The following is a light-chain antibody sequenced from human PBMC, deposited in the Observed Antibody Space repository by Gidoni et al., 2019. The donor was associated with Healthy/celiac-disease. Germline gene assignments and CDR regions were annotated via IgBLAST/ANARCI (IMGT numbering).Light chain of an antibody. Sequence: DIVMTQSPDSLAVSLGERATINCKSSQSVLSSSNNKTNLAWYQKKPEQPPKLLIYWASTRESGVPDRCSGSRSGTDFTLTISSLQAENVAVYYCQQYYSTPYTFGQGTKLGIK. CDR3: QQYYSTPYT. CDR1: QSVLSSSNNKTN. CDR2: WAS. V-gene: IGKV4-1*01. J-gene: IGKJ2*01.